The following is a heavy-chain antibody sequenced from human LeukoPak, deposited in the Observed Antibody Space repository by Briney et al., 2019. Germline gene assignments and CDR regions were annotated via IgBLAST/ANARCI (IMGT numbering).Heavy chain of an antibody. V-gene: IGHV3-33*01. D-gene: IGHD3-3*01. CDR1: GFTFSSYG. Sequence: GGSLRLSCAASGFTFSSYGMHWVRQAPGKGLEWVAVIWYDGSNKYYADSVKGRFTISRDNSKNTLYLQMNSLRAEDTAVYYCARDTPSYYDLWSGYFPDYYYYGMDVWGQGTTVTVSS. CDR2: IWYDGSNK. CDR3: ARDTPSYYDLWSGYFPDYYYYGMDV. J-gene: IGHJ6*02.